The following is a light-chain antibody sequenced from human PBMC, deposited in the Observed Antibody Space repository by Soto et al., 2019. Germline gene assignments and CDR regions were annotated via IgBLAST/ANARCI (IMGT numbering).Light chain of an antibody. J-gene: IGLJ1*01. CDR3: AAWDDSLNGLV. CDR2: NNN. V-gene: IGLV1-44*01. Sequence: QSVLTQPPSASGTPGQRVTISCSGSSSNIGSNTVNWYQQLPGTAPKLLIYNNNQRPLGVPDRFSGSKSGTSASLAISGLQSEDEADYYCAAWDDSLNGLVFGTGTKLTVL. CDR1: SSNIGSNT.